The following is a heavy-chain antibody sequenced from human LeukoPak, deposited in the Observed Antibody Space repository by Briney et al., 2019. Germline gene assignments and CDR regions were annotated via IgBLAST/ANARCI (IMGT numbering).Heavy chain of an antibody. CDR3: ARRSSGRKTYYFDY. J-gene: IGHJ4*02. V-gene: IGHV1-8*01. CDR2: MNPNSGNT. D-gene: IGHD6-19*01. CDR1: GYTFTSYD. Sequence: ASVKVSCKASGYTFTSYDINWVRQATGQGLEWMGWMNPNSGNTGYAQKFQGRVTMTRNTSISTAYMELSSLRSEDTAVYYCARRSSGRKTYYFDYWGQGTLVTVSS.